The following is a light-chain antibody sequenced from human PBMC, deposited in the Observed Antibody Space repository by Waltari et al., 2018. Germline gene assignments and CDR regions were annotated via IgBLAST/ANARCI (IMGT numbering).Light chain of an antibody. CDR1: QGVANY. Sequence: SCRASQGVANYLAWYQQKPGQAPKLLIYDVSNRATDIPARFSGSGFATDFTLTISDLKPEDIAVYYCQQRNKWPVTFGGGTKVEIK. J-gene: IGKJ4*01. CDR3: QQRNKWPVT. CDR2: DVS. V-gene: IGKV3-11*01.